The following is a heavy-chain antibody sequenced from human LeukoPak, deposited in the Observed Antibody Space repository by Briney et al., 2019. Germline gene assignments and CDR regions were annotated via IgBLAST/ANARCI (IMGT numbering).Heavy chain of an antibody. Sequence: SETLSLTCAVYGVTFSGYNWSWIPQPPGQGREWMGEINHSGSTNYHPSLNRGTTTSEETSKNHFSLKLSSVAGAETAVYYCARGRIMITFGGVIADLYYFDYWGQGTLVTVSS. J-gene: IGHJ4*02. V-gene: IGHV4-34*01. D-gene: IGHD3-16*02. CDR2: INHSGST. CDR3: ARGRIMITFGGVIADLYYFDY. CDR1: GVTFSGYN.